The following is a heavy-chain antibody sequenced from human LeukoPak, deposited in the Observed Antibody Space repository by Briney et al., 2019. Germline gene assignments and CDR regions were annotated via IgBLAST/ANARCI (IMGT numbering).Heavy chain of an antibody. D-gene: IGHD1-26*01. CDR1: GFTFSSFG. CDR3: ARGGNGESYYTY. J-gene: IGHJ4*02. Sequence: GRSLRLSCAASGFTFSSFGMYWVRQAPGKGLEWVAVISYDGSNKYYADSVKGRFTISRDNSRNTLYLQMNSLRAEDTAVYYCARGGNGESYYTYWGQGTLVTVSS. V-gene: IGHV3-30*03. CDR2: ISYDGSNK.